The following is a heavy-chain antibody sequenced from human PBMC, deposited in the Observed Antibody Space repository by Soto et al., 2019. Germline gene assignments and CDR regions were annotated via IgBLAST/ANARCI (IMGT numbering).Heavy chain of an antibody. D-gene: IGHD2-21*01. CDR3: ARLRIATNNYKWFDP. CDR2: IYVTGAV. CDR1: GAAINSGNYY. J-gene: IGHJ5*02. Sequence: PSETLSLTCSVSGAAINSGNYYWSWIRQVPGKGLEWIGHIYVTGAVDYNPSLRDRITISQDTSERQFSLNLRLVTAADTAVYYWARLRIATNNYKWFDPWGQGTLVTVSS. V-gene: IGHV4-31*03.